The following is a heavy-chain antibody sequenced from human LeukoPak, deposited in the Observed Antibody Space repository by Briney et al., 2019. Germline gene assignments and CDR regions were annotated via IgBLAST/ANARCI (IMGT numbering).Heavy chain of an antibody. J-gene: IGHJ4*02. CDR1: GGSISSSSYY. CDR2: IYYSGST. Sequence: SETLSLTCTVSGGSISSSSYYWGWIRQPPGKGLEWIGSIYYSGSTYYNPSLKSRVTISVDASKNQFSLKLSSVTAADTAVYYCARGDCSGGSCYLFDYWGQGALVTVSS. V-gene: IGHV4-39*01. CDR3: ARGDCSGGSCYLFDY. D-gene: IGHD2-15*01.